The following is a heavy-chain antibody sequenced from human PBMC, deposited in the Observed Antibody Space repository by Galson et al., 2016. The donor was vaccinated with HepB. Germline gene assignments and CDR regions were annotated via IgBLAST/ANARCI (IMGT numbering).Heavy chain of an antibody. J-gene: IGHJ6*02. V-gene: IGHV3-48*02. Sequence: SLRLSCAASGFTFSSYNMEWVRQAPGKGLEWVSYISSSSRTIYYADSVKGRFTISRDNFKNTLYLQMNSLRHEGTAVYYCARDYYGNSNFATGMDVWGQGTTVTVAS. CDR2: ISSSSRTI. CDR3: ARDYYGNSNFATGMDV. CDR1: GFTFSSYN. D-gene: IGHD2-15*01.